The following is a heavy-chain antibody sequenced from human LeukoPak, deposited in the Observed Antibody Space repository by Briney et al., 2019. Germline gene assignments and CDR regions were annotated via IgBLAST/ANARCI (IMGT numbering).Heavy chain of an antibody. CDR1: GFTFTNAW. D-gene: IGHD3-22*01. CDR3: ATHYYDSSGYGRHFDY. J-gene: IGHJ4*02. CDR2: IKSRSDGGTT. Sequence: GSLRLSCAASGFTFTNAWMSWVRQAPGKGLEWVGLIKSRSDGGTTDYAAPVKGRFTISRDDSKNTLYLHMNSLKTEDTAVYYCATHYYDSSGYGRHFDYWGQGTLVTVSS. V-gene: IGHV3-15*01.